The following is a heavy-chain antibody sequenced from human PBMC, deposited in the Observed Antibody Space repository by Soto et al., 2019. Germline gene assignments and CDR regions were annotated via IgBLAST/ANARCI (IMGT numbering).Heavy chain of an antibody. CDR3: ARGPGYCSSTNCFYFHH. CDR1: GFTFSRYG. V-gene: IGHV3-33*01. Sequence: QVQLVESGGGVVQPGRSLRLSCAASGFTFSRYGMHWVRQATGKGLEWVAVVWYDGSNNYYAGSVKGRVTISRGNSQNTLYLQRNSLRAEDTAVYYCARGPGYCSSTNCFYFHHWGRGRLVTVSS. D-gene: IGHD2-2*03. CDR2: VWYDGSNN. J-gene: IGHJ4*02.